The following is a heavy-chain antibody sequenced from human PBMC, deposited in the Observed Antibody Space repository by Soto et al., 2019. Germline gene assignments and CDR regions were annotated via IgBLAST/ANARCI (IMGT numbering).Heavy chain of an antibody. V-gene: IGHV3-30-3*01. CDR2: ISYDGSNK. CDR1: GFTFSSYA. J-gene: IGHJ4*02. CDR3: AREPGYFGSSDD. D-gene: IGHD6-6*01. Sequence: GGSLRLSCAASGFTFSSYAMHWVRQAPGKGLEWVAVISYDGSNKYYADSVKGRFTISRDNSKNTLYLQMNSLRAEDTAVYYCAREPGYFGSSDDWGQGTLVTVSS.